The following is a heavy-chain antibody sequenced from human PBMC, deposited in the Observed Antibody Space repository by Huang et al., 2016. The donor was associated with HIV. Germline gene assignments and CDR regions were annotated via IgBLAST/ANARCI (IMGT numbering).Heavy chain of an antibody. Sequence: EVQLLESGGGLVQPGGSLRLSCAASGLTFSSYAMSWVRQAPGKGVKWVSGISGSGDRTYYADSVKGRFTSSRDNSKNTLYLQMNSLRAEETALYYCVQVRGDTSGWFIGWGQGTLVTVSS. CDR3: VQVRGDTSGWFIG. CDR2: ISGSGDRT. D-gene: IGHD6-19*01. V-gene: IGHV3-23*01. J-gene: IGHJ4*02. CDR1: GLTFSSYA.